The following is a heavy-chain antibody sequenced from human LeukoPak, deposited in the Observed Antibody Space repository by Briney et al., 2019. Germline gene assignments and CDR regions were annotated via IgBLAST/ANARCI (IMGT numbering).Heavy chain of an antibody. CDR2: ISWEGGST. V-gene: IGHV3-43D*03. Sequence: GGSLRLSCAASGFTFDDYAMHWVRQAPGKGLEWVSLISWEGGSTYYADSVKGRFTISRDNSKNSLYLEMNSLRAEDTALYYCAKGGYDPDYYFGYWGQGTLVTVSS. D-gene: IGHD3-16*01. CDR1: GFTFDDYA. CDR3: AKGGYDPDYYFGY. J-gene: IGHJ4*02.